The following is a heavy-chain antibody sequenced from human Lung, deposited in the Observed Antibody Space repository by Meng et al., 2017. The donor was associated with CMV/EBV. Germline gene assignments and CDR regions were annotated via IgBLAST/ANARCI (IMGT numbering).Heavy chain of an antibody. CDR2: ISYDGTT. J-gene: IGHJ5*01. V-gene: IGHV4-59*12. CDR3: AGLLPSGKYVHHWFDP. CDR1: GGVINVYY. Sequence: SXTLSLTCAVSGGVINVYYWSWIRQPPGKGLEWVGSISYDGTTSYNPSLNSRVTISLDTSKSQFSLKLTSVTAADTALYYCAGLLPSGKYVHHWFDPWGQGXLVTVSS. D-gene: IGHD3-10*02.